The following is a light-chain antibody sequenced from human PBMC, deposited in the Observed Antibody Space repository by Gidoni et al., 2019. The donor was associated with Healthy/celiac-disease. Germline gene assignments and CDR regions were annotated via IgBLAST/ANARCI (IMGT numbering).Light chain of an antibody. V-gene: IGKV3-20*01. J-gene: IGKJ4*01. CDR3: QQYGSSPLT. CDR2: GAS. Sequence: LSLSPGERATLSCRASQSVSSSYLAWYQQKPGQAPRLLIYGASSRATGIPDRFSGSGSGTDFTLTISRLEPEDFAVYYCQQYGSSPLTFGGXTKVEIK. CDR1: QSVSSSY.